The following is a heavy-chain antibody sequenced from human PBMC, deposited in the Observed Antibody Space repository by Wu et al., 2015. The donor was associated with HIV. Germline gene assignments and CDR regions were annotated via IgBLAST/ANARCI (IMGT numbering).Heavy chain of an antibody. D-gene: IGHD6-13*01. CDR3: AHHQQPRPPYYYYPMDV. Sequence: QVQLVQSGAEVKKPGSSVKVSCKASGDTFNNYAISWVRQAPGQGLEWMGGIIPIFDIPNYAQKFQGRVRVTTDKSTTTAYMELSSLRSEDTAIYYCAHHQQPRPPYYYYPMDVWGQGTTVTVSS. CDR1: GDTFNNYA. CDR2: IIPIFDIP. J-gene: IGHJ6*02. V-gene: IGHV1-69*05.